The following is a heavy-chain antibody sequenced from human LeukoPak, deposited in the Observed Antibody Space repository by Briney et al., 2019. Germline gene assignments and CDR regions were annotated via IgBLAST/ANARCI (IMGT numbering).Heavy chain of an antibody. J-gene: IGHJ4*02. Sequence: ASVKISCKASGYPFTGYYLHWVRQAPGQGLEWMGWINPNSGFTNYAQKFQGRVTMTRDTSISTAYMELSRLRSDDTAVYYCARLADCSSSSCRSFDYWGQGTLVTVSS. CDR2: INPNSGFT. CDR1: GYPFTGYY. V-gene: IGHV1-2*02. D-gene: IGHD2-2*01. CDR3: ARLADCSSSSCRSFDY.